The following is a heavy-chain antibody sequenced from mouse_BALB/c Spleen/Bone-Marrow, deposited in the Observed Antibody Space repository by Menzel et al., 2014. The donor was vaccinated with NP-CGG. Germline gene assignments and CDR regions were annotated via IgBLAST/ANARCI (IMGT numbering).Heavy chain of an antibody. CDR2: IIPNSGYS. V-gene: IGHV1-4*01. Sequence: VKLMESGAELARPGASVKMSCQASGYTFTGYTMHWEKKRPGQGLEWIGYIIPNSGYSNYNQKFKDKATLTADKSSSTAYMQLSSLTSEDSAVYYCTIRYYAMDYWGQGASVTVSS. CDR1: GYTFTGYT. J-gene: IGHJ4*01. D-gene: IGHD1-1*01. CDR3: TIRYYAMDY.